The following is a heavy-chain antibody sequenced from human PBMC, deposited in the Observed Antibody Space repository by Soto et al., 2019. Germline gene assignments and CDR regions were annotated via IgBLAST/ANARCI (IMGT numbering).Heavy chain of an antibody. CDR2: TSYDGSNK. CDR1: GFTFSSFA. Sequence: PGGSLRLSCAVSGFTFSSFAMSWVRQAPGEGLEWVAATSYDGSNKYYADSVKGRFIISRDNSKNTLDLLLNTLRAEDTAVYYCAGVYYGGNSVNNYWGQGTPVTVSS. V-gene: IGHV3-30-3*01. CDR3: AGVYYGGNSVNNY. J-gene: IGHJ4*02. D-gene: IGHD2-8*01.